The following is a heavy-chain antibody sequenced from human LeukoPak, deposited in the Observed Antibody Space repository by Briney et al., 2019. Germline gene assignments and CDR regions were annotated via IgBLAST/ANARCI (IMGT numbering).Heavy chain of an antibody. J-gene: IGHJ4*02. V-gene: IGHV4-34*01. CDR1: GGSFSGYY. CDR2: INHSGST. CDR3: ARESSSGYYDY. Sequence: SETLSLTCAVYGGSFSGYYWSWIRQPPGKGLEWIGEINHSGSTNYNPSLKSRVTISVDTSKNQFSLRLSSVTAADTAVYYCARESSSGYYDYWGQGTLVTVSS. D-gene: IGHD3-22*01.